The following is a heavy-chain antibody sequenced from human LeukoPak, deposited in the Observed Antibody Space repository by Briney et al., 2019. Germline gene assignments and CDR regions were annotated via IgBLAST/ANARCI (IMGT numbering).Heavy chain of an antibody. D-gene: IGHD2-2*01. CDR1: GGTFSSYA. CDR2: IIPIFGTA. CDR3: ATPIVVPAAMGAFDI. J-gene: IGHJ3*02. Sequence: ASVKVSCKASGGTFSSYAISWVRQAPGQGLEWMGGIIPIFGTANYAQKFQGRVMITADESTSTAYMELSSLRSEDTAVYYCATPIVVPAAMGAFDIWGQGTMVTVSS. V-gene: IGHV1-69*13.